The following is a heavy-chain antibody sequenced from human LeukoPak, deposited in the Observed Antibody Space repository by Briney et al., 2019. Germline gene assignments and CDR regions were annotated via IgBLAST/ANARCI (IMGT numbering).Heavy chain of an antibody. V-gene: IGHV1-18*01. J-gene: IGHJ4*02. CDR2: ISAYSGNT. Sequence: ASVKVSCKASGYTFTSYGISWVRQAPGQGLEWMGWISAYSGNTNYAQKFQGRVTMTRNTSISTAYMELSSLRSEDTAVYYCARGKRRITMVRGVEDYWGQGTLVTVSS. D-gene: IGHD3-10*01. CDR1: GYTFTSYG. CDR3: ARGKRRITMVRGVEDY.